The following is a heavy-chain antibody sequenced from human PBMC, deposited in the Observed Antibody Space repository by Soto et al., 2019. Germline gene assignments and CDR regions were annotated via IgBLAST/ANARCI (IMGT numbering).Heavy chain of an antibody. CDR2: ISPYTGNT. J-gene: IGHJ6*02. CDR1: GYIFVNYG. V-gene: IGHV1-18*01. Sequence: QVQLVQSGDEVKKPGASVKVSCKASGYIFVNYGIAWVRQAPGHGLEWMGWISPYTGNTHSATKVQGRLTMTTDTSTSTADMDLGSLTSDDTAVYYCVMVDNYVTPTPQDVWGQGTTVTVSS. CDR3: VMVDNYVTPTPQDV. D-gene: IGHD3-16*01.